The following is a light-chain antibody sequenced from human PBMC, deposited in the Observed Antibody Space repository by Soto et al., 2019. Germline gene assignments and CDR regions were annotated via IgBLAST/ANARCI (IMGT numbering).Light chain of an antibody. V-gene: IGLV2-14*01. CDR2: DVS. CDR3: SPHTSSSNLD. Sequence: QSVLTQPAYLSGSPLQSITISCTGTSSDDGCYNYVSWYQQHPSKAPKLMIYDVSNRPLGVSNRFSGSKSGNTDSLTISELQTEDEADYYCSPHTSSSNLDFGGGTKVTVL. J-gene: IGLJ2*01. CDR1: SSDDGCYNY.